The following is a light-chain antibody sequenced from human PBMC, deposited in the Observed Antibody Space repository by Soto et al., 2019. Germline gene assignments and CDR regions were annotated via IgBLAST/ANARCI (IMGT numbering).Light chain of an antibody. CDR2: GNI. J-gene: IGLJ2*01. Sequence: QSVLTQPPSVSGAPRQRVTISCSGSSSNIGSNAVNWYQQFPGKAPKLLIYGNIYRPSGVPDRFSGSKSGTSASLAITGLQADDEADYYCQSHDRSLSGHVVFGGGTKLTVL. CDR3: QSHDRSLSGHVV. V-gene: IGLV1-40*01. CDR1: SSNIGSNA.